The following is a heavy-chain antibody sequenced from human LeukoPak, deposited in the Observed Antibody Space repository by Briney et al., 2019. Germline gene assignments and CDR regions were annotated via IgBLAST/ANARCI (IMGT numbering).Heavy chain of an antibody. D-gene: IGHD6-6*01. J-gene: IGHJ1*01. CDR1: GGSISTYY. Sequence: SETLSLTCTVSGGSISTYYWNWIRRPPGKGLEWIGYIYHSGSTNYNPSLQSRVTISVDTSKNQFSLNLNSVTAADAAVYYCARGGAARLHFQNWGQGTLVTVSS. CDR3: ARGGAARLHFQN. V-gene: IGHV4-59*01. CDR2: IYHSGST.